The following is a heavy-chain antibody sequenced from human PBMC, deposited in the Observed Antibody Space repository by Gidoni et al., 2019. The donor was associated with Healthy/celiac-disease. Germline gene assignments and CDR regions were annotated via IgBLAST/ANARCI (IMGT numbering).Heavy chain of an antibody. Sequence: VTLKESGPALVKPTQTLTLTCTFSGFSLSTSGMRVSWIRQPPGKALEWLARIDWDDDKFYSTSLKTRLTISKDTSKNQVVLTMTNMDPVDTATYYCARMTTVTTDAFDIWGQGTMVTVAS. V-gene: IGHV2-70*04. CDR2: IDWDDDK. D-gene: IGHD4-17*01. CDR3: ARMTTVTTDAFDI. J-gene: IGHJ3*02. CDR1: GFSLSTSGMR.